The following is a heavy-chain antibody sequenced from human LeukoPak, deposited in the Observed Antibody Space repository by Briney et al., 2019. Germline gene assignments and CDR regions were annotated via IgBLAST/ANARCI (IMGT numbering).Heavy chain of an antibody. CDR2: VSYDITRT. CDR3: ARPGCGGNCYYRMDV. D-gene: IGHD2-21*01. Sequence: GGSLRLSCAASGFTFSSYAMTWVRQAPGKGLEWISAVSYDITRTFYADSVEGRFAISRDNSRNTLFLQMNSLRADDTAVYYCARPGCGGNCYYRMDVWGKGTTVTVSS. V-gene: IGHV3-23*01. J-gene: IGHJ6*04. CDR1: GFTFSSYA.